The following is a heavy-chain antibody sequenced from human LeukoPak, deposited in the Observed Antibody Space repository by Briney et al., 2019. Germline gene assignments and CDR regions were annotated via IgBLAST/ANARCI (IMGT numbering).Heavy chain of an antibody. V-gene: IGHV1-69*04. CDR3: ARLSITMIGNAFDI. Sequence: SVKVSCKASGGTFSSYAISWVQQAPGQGLEWMGRIIPILGIANYAQKFQGRVTITADKSTSTAYMELSSLRSEDTAVYYCARLSITMIGNAFDIWGQGTMVTVSS. J-gene: IGHJ3*02. CDR1: GGTFSSYA. D-gene: IGHD3-22*01. CDR2: IIPILGIA.